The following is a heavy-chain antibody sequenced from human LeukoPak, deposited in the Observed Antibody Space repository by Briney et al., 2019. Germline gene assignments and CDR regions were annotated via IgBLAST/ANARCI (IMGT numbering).Heavy chain of an antibody. Sequence: ASVKVSCKASGYTFTSYDINWVRQATGQGLEWMGWMNPNSGNTGYAQKFQGRVTMTRNTSISTAYMELSSLRSEDTAVYYCARGTRQLVRGGYYYYYMDVWGKGTTVTVSS. CDR3: ARGTRQLVRGGYYYYYMDV. CDR2: MNPNSGNT. D-gene: IGHD6-13*01. J-gene: IGHJ6*03. CDR1: GYTFTSYD. V-gene: IGHV1-8*01.